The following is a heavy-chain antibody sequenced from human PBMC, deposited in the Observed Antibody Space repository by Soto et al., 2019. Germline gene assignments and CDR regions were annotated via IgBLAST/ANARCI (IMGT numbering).Heavy chain of an antibody. J-gene: IGHJ4*02. CDR3: ARVGGRSSSSVGWVDY. CDR2: ISYDGSNK. V-gene: IGHV3-30-3*01. Sequence: QVQLVESGGGVVQPGRSLRLSCAASGFTFSSYAMHWVRQAPGKGLEWVAVISYDGSNKYYADSVKGRFTISRDNSKNTLYLQMNSLRAEDTAVYYWARVGGRSSSSVGWVDYWGQGTLVTVSS. D-gene: IGHD6-6*01. CDR1: GFTFSSYA.